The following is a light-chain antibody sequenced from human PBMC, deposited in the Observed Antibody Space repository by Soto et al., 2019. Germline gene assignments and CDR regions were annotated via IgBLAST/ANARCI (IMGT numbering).Light chain of an antibody. CDR3: SLFFGGPVL. CDR1: TGAVTSGHY. J-gene: IGLJ3*02. V-gene: IGLV7-46*01. CDR2: DTS. Sequence: QAVVTQEPSLTVSPGGTVTLTCGSNTGAVTSGHYPYWFQQKPGQAPRTLIYDTSNRHSLTPARFSGSLLGGKAALTLSGAQPEDEAEYYCSLFFGGPVLFGGGTKVTVL.